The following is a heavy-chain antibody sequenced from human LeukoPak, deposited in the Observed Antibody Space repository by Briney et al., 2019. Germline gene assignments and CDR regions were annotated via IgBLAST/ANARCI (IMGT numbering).Heavy chain of an antibody. CDR2: INPNSGGT. V-gene: IGHV1-2*02. CDR3: ARGYCSSTSCYPDP. CDR1: GYTFTGYY. D-gene: IGHD2-2*01. J-gene: IGHJ5*02. Sequence: ASVKVSCKASGYTFTGYYMHWVRQAPGQGLEWMGWINPNSGGTNYAQKFQGRVTMTRDTSIGTAYMELSRLRSDDTAVYYCARGYCSSTSCYPDPWGQGTLVTVSS.